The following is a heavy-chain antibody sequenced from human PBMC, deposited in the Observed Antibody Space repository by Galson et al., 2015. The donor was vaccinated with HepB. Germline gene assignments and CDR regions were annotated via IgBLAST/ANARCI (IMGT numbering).Heavy chain of an antibody. CDR3: ARGYDFWSGRDAFHI. D-gene: IGHD3-3*01. CDR2: IIPMFGPA. J-gene: IGHJ3*02. CDR1: GGTFSSYA. Sequence: SVKVSCKASGGTFSSYAISWVRQAPGQGLEWMGGIIPMFGPANYAQKFQGRVTITADESTSTAYMELSSLRSDDTAMYYCARGYDFWSGRDAFHIWGQGTMVTVSS. V-gene: IGHV1-69*13.